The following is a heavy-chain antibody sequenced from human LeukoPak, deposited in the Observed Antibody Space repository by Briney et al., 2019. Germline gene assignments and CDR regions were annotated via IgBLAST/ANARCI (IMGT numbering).Heavy chain of an antibody. J-gene: IGHJ4*02. Sequence: GGSLRLSCAASGFTFSSYGMHWVRQAPGKGLEWVAFIRYDGSNKYYADSVKGRFTISRDNSKNTLYLQMNSLRTEDTAVYYCAKPSVGYCSNTTCPGYFAYWGQGTLVTVSS. D-gene: IGHD2-2*01. V-gene: IGHV3-30*02. CDR2: IRYDGSNK. CDR1: GFTFSSYG. CDR3: AKPSVGYCSNTTCPGYFAY.